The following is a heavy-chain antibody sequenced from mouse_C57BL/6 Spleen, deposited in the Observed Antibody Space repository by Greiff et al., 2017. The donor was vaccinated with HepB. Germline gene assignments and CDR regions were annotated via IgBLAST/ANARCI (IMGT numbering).Heavy chain of an antibody. CDR2: INPNNGGT. CDR1: GYTFTDYN. J-gene: IGHJ1*03. V-gene: IGHV1-22*01. Sequence: VQLKQSGPELVKPGASVKMSCKASGYTFTDYNMHWVKQSHGKSLEWIGYINPNNGGTSYNQKFKGKATLTVNKSSSTAYMELRSLTSEDSAVYYCAREALFDYGSSNWYFDVWGTGTTVTVSS. CDR3: AREALFDYGSSNWYFDV. D-gene: IGHD1-1*01.